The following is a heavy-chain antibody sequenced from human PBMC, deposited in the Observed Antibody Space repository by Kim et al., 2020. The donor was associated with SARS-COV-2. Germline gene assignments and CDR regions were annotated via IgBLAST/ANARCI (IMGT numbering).Heavy chain of an antibody. J-gene: IGHJ4*02. CDR3: AKYPRRYGSGSYLDY. D-gene: IGHD3-10*01. Sequence: DSVKGRFTLSRDNSKNTLYLQMNSLRAEDTAVYYCAKYPRRYGSGSYLDYWGQGTLVTVSS. V-gene: IGHV3-23*01.